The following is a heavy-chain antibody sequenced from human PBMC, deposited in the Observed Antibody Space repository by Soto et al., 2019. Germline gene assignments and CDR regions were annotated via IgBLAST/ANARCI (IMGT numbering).Heavy chain of an antibody. CDR2: IVVGSGNT. J-gene: IGHJ3*02. D-gene: IGHD3-22*01. CDR1: GFTFTSSA. V-gene: IGHV1-58*01. CDR3: AAQEVDDYYESRGYWYDAFDI. Sequence: SVKVSCKASGFTFTSSAVQWVRQARGQRLERIGWIVVGSGNTNYAQKFQERVTITRDMSTSTAYMELSSLRSEDTAVYYCAAQEVDDYYESRGYWYDAFDIWGQGTMVTVSS.